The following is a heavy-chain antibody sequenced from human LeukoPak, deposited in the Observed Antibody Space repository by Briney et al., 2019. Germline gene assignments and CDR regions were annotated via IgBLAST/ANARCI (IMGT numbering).Heavy chain of an antibody. CDR3: ARQSTADV. CDR2: IYYSGST. Sequence: SETLSLTCTVSGGSISSSSYYWGWIRQPPGKGLEWIGSIYYSGSTYYNPSLKSRVTISVDTSKNQFSLKPSSVTAADTAVYYCARQSTADVWGKGTTVTVSS. V-gene: IGHV4-39*01. D-gene: IGHD2-2*01. J-gene: IGHJ6*04. CDR1: GGSISSSSYY.